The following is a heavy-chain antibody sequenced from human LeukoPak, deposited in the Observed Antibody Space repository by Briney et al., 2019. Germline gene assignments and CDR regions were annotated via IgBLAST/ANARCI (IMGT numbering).Heavy chain of an antibody. CDR1: GFSLSTSGVG. J-gene: IGHJ4*02. CDR3: AHSSRYCSGGSCRMVFDY. CDR2: IYWDDDK. Sequence: SGPTLVKPTQTLTLTCTFSGFSLSTSGVGVGWISQPPGKALEWLALIYWDDDKRYSPSLKSRLTVTKDTSKNQVVLTMTNMDPVDTATYYCAHSSRYCSGGSCRMVFDYWGQGTLVTVSS. D-gene: IGHD2-15*01. V-gene: IGHV2-5*02.